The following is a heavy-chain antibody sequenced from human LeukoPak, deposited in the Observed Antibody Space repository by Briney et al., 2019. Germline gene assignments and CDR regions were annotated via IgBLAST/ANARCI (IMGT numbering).Heavy chain of an antibody. J-gene: IGHJ4*02. D-gene: IGHD6-6*01. CDR3: ARGPTSNWSGLDF. V-gene: IGHV3-74*01. CDR2: ISPTGSTT. Sequence: GGSLRLSCTASGFSFSGHWMHWARQLPGKGLVWVSRISPTGSTTSYADSVKGRFTVSRDNAKNTLYLQVNNLRAEDTAVYYCARGPTSNWSGLDFWGQGTLLTVSS. CDR1: GFSFSGHW.